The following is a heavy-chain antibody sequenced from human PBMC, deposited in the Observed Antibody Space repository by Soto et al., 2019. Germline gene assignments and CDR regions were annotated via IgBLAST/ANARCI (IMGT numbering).Heavy chain of an antibody. D-gene: IGHD6-19*01. Sequence: ASVKVSCQASGYTFTGNYMHWVRQAPGQGLEWMGWINPNSGGTNYAQKFQGWVTMTRDTSISTAYMELSRLRSDDTAVYYCARDQSSGWYYFDYWGQGTLVTVTS. J-gene: IGHJ4*02. CDR2: INPNSGGT. V-gene: IGHV1-2*04. CDR1: GYTFTGNY. CDR3: ARDQSSGWYYFDY.